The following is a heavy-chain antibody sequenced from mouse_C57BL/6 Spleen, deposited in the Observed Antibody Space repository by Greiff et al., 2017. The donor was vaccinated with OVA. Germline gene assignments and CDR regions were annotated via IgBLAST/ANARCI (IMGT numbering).Heavy chain of an antibody. CDR1: GFNIKNTY. CDR2: IDPANGNT. Sequence: VQLQQSVAELVRPGASVKLSCAASGFNIKNTYMHWVKQRPEQGLEWIGRIDPANGNTKYAPKFQGKATITADTSSNTAYLQLSSLTSEDTAIYYCASFITTVEYYFDYWGQGTTLTVSS. J-gene: IGHJ2*01. D-gene: IGHD1-1*01. CDR3: ASFITTVEYYFDY. V-gene: IGHV14-3*01.